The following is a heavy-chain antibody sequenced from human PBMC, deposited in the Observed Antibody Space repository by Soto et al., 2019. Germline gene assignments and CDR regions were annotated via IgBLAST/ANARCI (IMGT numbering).Heavy chain of an antibody. V-gene: IGHV5-51*01. J-gene: IGHJ6*02. CDR3: ARHGSISSPYYYYYGMDV. D-gene: IGHD3-3*02. Sequence: GESLKISCKGSGYSFTSYWIGWVRQMPGKGLEWMGIIYPGDSDTRYSPSFQGQVTISADKSISTAYLQWSSLKASDTAMYYCARHGSISSPYYYYYGMDVWGQGTTVTVSS. CDR1: GYSFTSYW. CDR2: IYPGDSDT.